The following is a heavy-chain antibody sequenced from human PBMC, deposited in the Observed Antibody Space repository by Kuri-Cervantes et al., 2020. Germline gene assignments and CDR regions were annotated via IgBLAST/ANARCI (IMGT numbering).Heavy chain of an antibody. D-gene: IGHD3-9*01. J-gene: IGHJ4*02. V-gene: IGHV1-18*01. CDR3: ARAQYDILTGYSVDY. CDR2: ITVYNGKT. CDR1: GYTFISYG. Sequence: ASVKVSCKASGYTFISYGISWVRQAPGQGLEWMGWITVYNGKTKYAQKFQDRVTMTTDTSTRTAYMELRSLRSDDTAVYCCARAQYDILTGYSVDYWGQGTLVTVSS.